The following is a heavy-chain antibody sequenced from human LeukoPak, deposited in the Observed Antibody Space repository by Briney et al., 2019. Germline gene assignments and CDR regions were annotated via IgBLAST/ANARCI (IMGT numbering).Heavy chain of an antibody. CDR2: INRSGST. J-gene: IGHJ4*02. CDR1: GGSFSGYY. Sequence: PSETLSLTCAVYGGSFSGYYWSWIRQPPGKGLEWIGEINRSGSTNYNPSLKSRVTISVDTSKNQFSLKLSSVTAADTAVYYCARHRLPDYYDSSGVDYWGQGTLVTVSS. CDR3: ARHRLPDYYDSSGVDY. V-gene: IGHV4-34*01. D-gene: IGHD3-22*01.